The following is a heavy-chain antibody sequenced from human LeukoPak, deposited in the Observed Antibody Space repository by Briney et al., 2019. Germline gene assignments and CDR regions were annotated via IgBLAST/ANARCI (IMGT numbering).Heavy chain of an antibody. CDR1: GGSISSGSYF. V-gene: IGHV4-61*02. J-gene: IGHJ4*02. Sequence: SETLSLTCSVSGGSISSGSYFWSWTRQPAGKGLEWIGLIHTSGSTYYNPSLKSRLTISLDTSKNQFSLNLSSVTATDTAVYYCARAMTTVNHFDYWGQGTLVTVSS. CDR2: IHTSGST. D-gene: IGHD4-11*01. CDR3: ARAMTTVNHFDY.